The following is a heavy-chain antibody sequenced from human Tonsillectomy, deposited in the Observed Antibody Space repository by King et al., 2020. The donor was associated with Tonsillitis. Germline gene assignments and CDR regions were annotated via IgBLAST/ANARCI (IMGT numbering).Heavy chain of an antibody. CDR1: GESFSGYY. CDR2: INHSGST. J-gene: IGHJ4*02. Sequence: VQLQQWGAGLLRPSETLSLTCAVYGESFSGYYWTWIRQPPGKGLEWIGEINHSGSTKYNPSLKSRVTVSVDTYKNKFSLKLSSVTAADTAVYYCARALKGDYGDIHVGSYFDYWGQGTLVTVSS. CDR3: ARALKGDYGDIHVGSYFDY. V-gene: IGHV4-34*01. D-gene: IGHD4-17*01.